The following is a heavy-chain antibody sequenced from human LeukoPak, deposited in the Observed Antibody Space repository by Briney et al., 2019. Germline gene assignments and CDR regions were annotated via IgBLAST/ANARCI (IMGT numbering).Heavy chain of an antibody. CDR2: ISYDGSNK. D-gene: IGHD2-2*01. CDR1: GFTFSSYA. Sequence: PGGSLRLSCAASGFTFSSYAMHWVRQAPGKGLEWVAVISYDGSNKYYADSVKGRFTISRDNSKNTLYLQMNSLRAEDTAVYYCARAHCSSTSCSFDYWGQGTLVTVSS. J-gene: IGHJ4*02. V-gene: IGHV3-30-3*01. CDR3: ARAHCSSTSCSFDY.